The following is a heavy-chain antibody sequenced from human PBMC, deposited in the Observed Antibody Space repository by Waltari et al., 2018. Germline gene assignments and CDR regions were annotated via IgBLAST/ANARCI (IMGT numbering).Heavy chain of an antibody. Sequence: QVHLVESGGGVVQPGKSLTLSCAGSGFNFNDYGIHWVRQAPGKGVGWVAVISYDEANKVYGDSVRGRFTISRDKSNNRVDLQMNSLQIEDTAVYFCARNRHGLGLLDLQYWGRGTQVAVSA. D-gene: IGHD1-1*01. V-gene: IGHV3-30*03. J-gene: IGHJ4*02. CDR3: ARNRHGLGLLDLQY. CDR1: GFNFNDYG. CDR2: ISYDEANK.